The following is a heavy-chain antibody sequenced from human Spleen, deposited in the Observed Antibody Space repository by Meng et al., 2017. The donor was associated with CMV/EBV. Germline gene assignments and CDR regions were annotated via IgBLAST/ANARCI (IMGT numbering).Heavy chain of an antibody. CDR1: DGSISTYY. D-gene: IGHD2-2*01. CDR3: ARLISTSGIGNWFDP. J-gene: IGHJ5*02. Sequence: GSLRLSCSVSDGSISTYYWSWIRQPPGKGLEWIGYMYYSGSTNYNPSLKSRVTISVDMSKNQFSLKLNSVTAADTAVYYCARLISTSGIGNWFDPWGQGTLVTVSS. CDR2: MYYSGST. V-gene: IGHV4-59*01.